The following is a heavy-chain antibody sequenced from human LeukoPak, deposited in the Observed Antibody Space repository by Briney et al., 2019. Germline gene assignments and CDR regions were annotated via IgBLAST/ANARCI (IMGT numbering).Heavy chain of an antibody. Sequence: GGSLRLSCAASDFTFSIYAISWVRQAPGKVPEWVSSISPAGSSTYYADSVKGRFTISRDNSKNTLYLQMNGLRAEDTAVYYCAKDLASPVAADDYWGQGTLVTVSS. D-gene: IGHD6-19*01. CDR3: AKDLASPVAADDY. CDR1: DFTFSIYA. V-gene: IGHV3-23*01. J-gene: IGHJ4*02. CDR2: ISPAGSST.